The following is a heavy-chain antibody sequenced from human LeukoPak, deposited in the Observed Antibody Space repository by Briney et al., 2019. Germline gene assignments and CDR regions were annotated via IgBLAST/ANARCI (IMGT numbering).Heavy chain of an antibody. CDR1: GGTFSSYA. CDR2: INPNSGGT. D-gene: IGHD7-27*01. CDR3: ARDLGTPYYFDY. V-gene: IGHV1-2*02. Sequence: ASVKVSCKASGGTFSSYAISWVRQAPGQGLEWMGWINPNSGGTNYAQKFQGRVTMTRDTSISTAYMELSGLRSDDTAVYYCARDLGTPYYFDYWGQGTLVTVSS. J-gene: IGHJ4*02.